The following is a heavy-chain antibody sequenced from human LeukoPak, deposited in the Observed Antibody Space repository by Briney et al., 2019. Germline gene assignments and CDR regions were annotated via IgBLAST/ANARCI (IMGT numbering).Heavy chain of an antibody. V-gene: IGHV3-21*01. D-gene: IGHD4-11*01. J-gene: IGHJ4*02. CDR1: GFTFSSYS. CDR2: ISSSSSYI. Sequence: GGSLRLSCAASGFTFSSYSVNWVRQAPGKGLEWVSSISSSSSYIYYADSVKGRFTISRDNAKNSLYLQMNSLRAEDTAVYYCARGSRDDYSNPPFDHWGQGTLVTVSS. CDR3: ARGSRDDYSNPPFDH.